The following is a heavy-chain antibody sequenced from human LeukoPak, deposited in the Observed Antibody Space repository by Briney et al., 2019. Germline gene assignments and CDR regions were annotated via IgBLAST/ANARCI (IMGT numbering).Heavy chain of an antibody. Sequence: GGSLRLSCAASGFTFSSYWMNWVRQAPGKGLEWVSSISSSSSYIYYADSVKGRFTISRDNAKNSLYLQMNSLRAEDTAVYYCARDNKPSRRVAGTYPDYWGQGTLVTVSS. CDR2: ISSSSSYI. V-gene: IGHV3-21*01. CDR1: GFTFSSYW. CDR3: ARDNKPSRRVAGTYPDY. J-gene: IGHJ4*02. D-gene: IGHD6-19*01.